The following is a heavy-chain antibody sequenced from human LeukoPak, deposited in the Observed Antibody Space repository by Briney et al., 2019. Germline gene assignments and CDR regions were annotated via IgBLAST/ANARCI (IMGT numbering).Heavy chain of an antibody. CDR2: ISSSSSYI. CDR3: ARIPRGSGWSFLDF. D-gene: IGHD6-19*01. V-gene: IGHV3-21*01. J-gene: IGHJ4*02. Sequence: GGSLRLSCAASGFTFSSYSMNWVRQAPGKGLEWVSSISSSSSYIYYADSVKGRFTISRDNAKNSLYLQMNSLRAEDTAVYYCARIPRGSGWSFLDFWGQGTLVTV. CDR1: GFTFSSYS.